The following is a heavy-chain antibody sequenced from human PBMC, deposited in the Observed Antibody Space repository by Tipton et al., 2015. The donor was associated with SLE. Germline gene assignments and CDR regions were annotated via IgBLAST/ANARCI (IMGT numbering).Heavy chain of an antibody. CDR3: AKEGTTGGVYYYGMDV. J-gene: IGHJ6*02. Sequence: SLRLSCAASGFTFSSYAMSWVRQAPGKGLEWVSVIYSGGSTYYADSVKGRFTISRDNSKNTLYLQMNSLRAEDTAVYYCAKEGTTGGVYYYGMDVWGQGTTVTVSS. V-gene: IGHV3-23*03. D-gene: IGHD2-8*02. CDR1: GFTFSSYA. CDR2: IYSGGST.